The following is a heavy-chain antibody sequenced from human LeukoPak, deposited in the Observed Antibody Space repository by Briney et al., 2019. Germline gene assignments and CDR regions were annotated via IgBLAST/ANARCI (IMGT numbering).Heavy chain of an antibody. V-gene: IGHV5-51*01. Sequence: GESLKISCKGSGYSFTSYWIGLVRQMPGKSLEWMGIIYPGDSDTRYSPSFQGQVTISADKSISTAYLQWSSLRASDTAMYYCARSYSSSWAGFDPWGQGTLVTVSS. CDR1: GYSFTSYW. CDR2: IYPGDSDT. J-gene: IGHJ5*02. D-gene: IGHD6-13*01. CDR3: ARSYSSSWAGFDP.